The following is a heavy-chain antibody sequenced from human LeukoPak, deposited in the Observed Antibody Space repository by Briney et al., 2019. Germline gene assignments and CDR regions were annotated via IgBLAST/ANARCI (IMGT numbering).Heavy chain of an antibody. J-gene: IGHJ5*02. CDR3: ARVSVVRGVGGFDP. V-gene: IGHV4-59*01. CDR1: GGSISSYY. D-gene: IGHD3-10*01. CDR2: IYYSGST. Sequence: SETLSLTCTVSGGSISSYYWSWIRQPPGKGLEWIGYIYYSGSTNYNPSLKSRVTISVDTSKNQFSLKLSSVTAADTAVYYCARVSVVRGVGGFDPWGQGTLVNVSS.